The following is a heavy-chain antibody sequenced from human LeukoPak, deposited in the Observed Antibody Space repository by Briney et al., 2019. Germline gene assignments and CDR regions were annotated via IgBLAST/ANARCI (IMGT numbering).Heavy chain of an antibody. CDR2: ISGSVVST. D-gene: IGHD6-19*01. CDR3: AKLAAPVYSSGWYGGDDY. CDR1: GFSFSSYA. Sequence: GGSLRLSCAASGFSFSSYAMSWVRQAPRKGLEWVSTISGSVVSTYYADSVKGRFTISRDNSKNTLFLQMNSLRAEDTAIYYCAKLAAPVYSSGWYGGDDYWGQGTLVTVSS. V-gene: IGHV3-23*01. J-gene: IGHJ4*02.